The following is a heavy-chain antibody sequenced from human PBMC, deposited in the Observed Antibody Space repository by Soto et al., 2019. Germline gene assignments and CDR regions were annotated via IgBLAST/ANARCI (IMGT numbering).Heavy chain of an antibody. J-gene: IGHJ4*02. CDR1: GGSFSGYY. Sequence: QVQLQQWGAGLLKPSETLSLTCAVYGGSFSGYYWSWIRQPPGKGLEWIREINHSGSTNYNPSLKSRVTISVDTSKNQFSLKLSSVTAADTAVYYCARDYYDSSGIDYWGQGTLVTVSS. D-gene: IGHD3-22*01. CDR2: INHSGST. CDR3: ARDYYDSSGIDY. V-gene: IGHV4-34*01.